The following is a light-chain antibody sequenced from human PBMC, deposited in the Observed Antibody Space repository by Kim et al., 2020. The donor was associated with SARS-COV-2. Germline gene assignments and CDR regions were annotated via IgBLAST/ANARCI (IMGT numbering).Light chain of an antibody. CDR2: TTN. CDR1: SENDGNNG. Sequence: QTDTLSRSGKSENDGNNGAAWLQQHLGHPPRLLSYTTNNRPSGISERFSASRSGDTASLTISGLQPEDEADYYCSSWDSSINAWVFGGGTQLTVL. CDR3: SSWDSSINAWV. V-gene: IGLV10-54*04. J-gene: IGLJ3*02.